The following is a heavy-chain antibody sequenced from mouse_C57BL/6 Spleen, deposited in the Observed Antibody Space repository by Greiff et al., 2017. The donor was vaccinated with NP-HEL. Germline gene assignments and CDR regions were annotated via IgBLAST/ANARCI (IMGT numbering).Heavy chain of an antibody. Sequence: QVQLQQSGPELVKPGASVKISCKASGYAFSSSWMNWVKQRPGKGLEWIGRIYPGDGDTNYNGKFKGKATLTADKSSSTAYMQLSSLTSEDSAVYFCARTLYANFDVWGTGTTVTVSS. CDR3: ARTLYANFDV. CDR2: IYPGDGDT. J-gene: IGHJ1*03. D-gene: IGHD2-3*01. CDR1: GYAFSSSW. V-gene: IGHV1-82*01.